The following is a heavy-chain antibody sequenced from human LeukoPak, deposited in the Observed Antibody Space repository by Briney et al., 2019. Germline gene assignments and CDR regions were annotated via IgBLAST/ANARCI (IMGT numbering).Heavy chain of an antibody. Sequence: PSGTLSLTCAVYGGSFSCYYLSWMRQPPGRELEGMGQINRSGSTKYNPSLKSRVTISVDTSKNKLSLKLSSVPAEDTAVYYCARSQRVGLAAPRFAYWGQGTLVTAYS. D-gene: IGHD2-2*01. CDR1: GGSFSCYY. CDR3: ARSQRVGLAAPRFAY. V-gene: IGHV4-34*01. J-gene: IGHJ4*02. CDR2: INRSGST.